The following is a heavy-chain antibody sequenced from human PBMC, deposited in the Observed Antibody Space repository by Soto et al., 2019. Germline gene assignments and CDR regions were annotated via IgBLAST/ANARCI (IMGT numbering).Heavy chain of an antibody. J-gene: IGHJ4*02. Sequence: QVQLQESGPGLVKPSETLSLTCTVSGGSISSYYWSWIRQPPGKGLEWIGYIYYSGSTNYNPSLKSRVTISVDTSKNQFSLKLSSVTAAVTAVYYCARVDSGWYDSSYYFDYWGQGTLVTVSS. V-gene: IGHV4-59*01. CDR1: GGSISSYY. D-gene: IGHD6-19*01. CDR3: ARVDSGWYDSSYYFDY. CDR2: IYYSGST.